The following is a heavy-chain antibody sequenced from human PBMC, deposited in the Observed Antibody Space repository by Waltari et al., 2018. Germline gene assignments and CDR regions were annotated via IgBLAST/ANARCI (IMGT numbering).Heavy chain of an antibody. CDR3: AIGYSGSWYGV. CDR1: GGSFSGYY. V-gene: IGHV4-34*02. J-gene: IGHJ4*02. Sequence: QVQLQQWGAGLLKPSETLSLTCAVYGGSFSGYYWTWIRQPPDKGLEWVGEINHSSGSTNYNPSLKSRLTILIDTSKNQFSLKLSSVIAADTAVYYCAIGYSGSWYGVWGQGTLVTVSS. D-gene: IGHD5-12*01. CDR2: INHSSGST.